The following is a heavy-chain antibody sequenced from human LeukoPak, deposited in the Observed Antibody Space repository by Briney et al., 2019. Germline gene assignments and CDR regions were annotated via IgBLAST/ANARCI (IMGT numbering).Heavy chain of an antibody. D-gene: IGHD2/OR15-2a*01. CDR2: INPSGGST. CDR1: GYTFTSYY. J-gene: IGHJ3*02. CDR3: ARGIIVSAAFDI. Sequence: GASVKVSCKASGYTFTSYYMHWVRQAPGQGLEWMGIINPSGGSTSYAQKFQGRVTMTRDMSTSTVYMELSRLRSDDTAVYYCARGIIVSAAFDIWGQGTMVTVSS. V-gene: IGHV1-46*01.